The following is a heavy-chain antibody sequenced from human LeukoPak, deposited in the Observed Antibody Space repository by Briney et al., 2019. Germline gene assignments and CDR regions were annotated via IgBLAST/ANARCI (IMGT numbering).Heavy chain of an antibody. Sequence: SGRSLRLSCAASGFTSTSYGMHWVRQAPGKGLEWVAVIWSDGSKTYYVDSVKGRFTISRDYPKNTLFLQMSSLRAEDTAVYYCARAGASNEFDYWGQGTLVTVSS. V-gene: IGHV3-33*01. CDR2: IWSDGSKT. J-gene: IGHJ4*02. D-gene: IGHD2-8*01. CDR1: GFTSTSYG. CDR3: ARAGASNEFDY.